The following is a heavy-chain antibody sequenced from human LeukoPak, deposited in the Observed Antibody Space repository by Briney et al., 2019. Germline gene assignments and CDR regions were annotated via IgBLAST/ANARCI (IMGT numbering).Heavy chain of an antibody. J-gene: IGHJ4*02. CDR1: GFSFSNQW. CDR2: IKTDGTTA. CDR3: STGARFYFDL. D-gene: IGHD5-24*01. V-gene: IGHV3-74*01. Sequence: PGGSLRLSCAASGFSFSNQWMHWFRQVPGKGLEWVSVIKTDGTTAIYADSVKGRFTISRDNAKSTVYLQMNSLRVGDTALYFCSTGARFYFDLWGPGTLVSVSS.